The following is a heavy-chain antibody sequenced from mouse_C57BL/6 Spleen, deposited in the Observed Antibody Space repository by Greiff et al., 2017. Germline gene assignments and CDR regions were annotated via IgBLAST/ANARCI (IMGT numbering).Heavy chain of an antibody. D-gene: IGHD1-1*01. CDR3: ARSNYYGSSYWYFDV. CDR2: INPSSGYT. V-gene: IGHV1-4*01. CDR1: GYTFTSYT. J-gene: IGHJ1*03. Sequence: VQLQQSGAELARPGASVKMSCKASGYTFTSYTMHWVKQRPGQGLEWIGYINPSSGYTKYNQKFKDKATLTADKSSSTAYMQLSSLKSEDSAVYYCARSNYYGSSYWYFDVWGTGTTVTVSS.